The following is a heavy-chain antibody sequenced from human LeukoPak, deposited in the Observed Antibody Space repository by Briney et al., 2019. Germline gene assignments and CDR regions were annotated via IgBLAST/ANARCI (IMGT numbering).Heavy chain of an antibody. CDR2: MNPNSGNT. CDR1: GYTFTSYD. CDR3: VMTGYYNYYYYYGMDV. V-gene: IGHV1-8*01. Sequence: GASVKVSCKASGYTFTSYDTNWVRQATGQGLEWMGWMNPNSGNTGYAQKFQGRVTMTRNTSISTAYMELSSLRSEDTAVYYCVMTGYYNYYYYYGMDVWGQGTTVTVSS. D-gene: IGHD3-9*01. J-gene: IGHJ6*02.